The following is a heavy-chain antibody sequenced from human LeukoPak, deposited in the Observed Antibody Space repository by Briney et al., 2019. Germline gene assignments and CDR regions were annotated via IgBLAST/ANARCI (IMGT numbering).Heavy chain of an antibody. CDR3: ARGSVVVRLRGPLDY. CDR2: INAGNGNT. CDR1: GYTFTSYA. D-gene: IGHD2-21*01. V-gene: IGHV1-3*01. Sequence: GASVKVSCKASGYTFTSYAMHWVRQAPGQRLEWMGWINAGNGNTKYSQKFQGRVTITRDTSASTAYMELSSLRSEDTAVYYCARGSVVVRLRGPLDYWGQGTLVTVSS. J-gene: IGHJ4*02.